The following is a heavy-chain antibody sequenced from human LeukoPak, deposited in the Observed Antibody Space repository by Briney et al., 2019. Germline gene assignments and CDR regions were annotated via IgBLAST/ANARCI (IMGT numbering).Heavy chain of an antibody. CDR3: ARGAYCSSTSCYAFYYYYYMDV. CDR1: RFTFSDYY. J-gene: IGHJ6*03. Sequence: GGPLRLSCAASRFTFSDYYMSWIRQAPGKGLEWVSYISSSGSTIKFADSVKGRFTISRDNAKNSLYLQMNSLRAEDTAVYYCARGAYCSSTSCYAFYYYYYMDVWGKGTTVTVAS. CDR2: ISSSGSTI. D-gene: IGHD2-2*01. V-gene: IGHV3-11*04.